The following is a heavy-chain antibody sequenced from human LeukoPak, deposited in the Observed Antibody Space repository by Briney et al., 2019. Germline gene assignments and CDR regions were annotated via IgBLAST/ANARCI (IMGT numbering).Heavy chain of an antibody. CDR3: ARLRWGYCSSTSCYAGYYYYMDV. CDR1: GGSFRGYY. V-gene: IGHV4-34*01. J-gene: IGHJ6*03. Sequence: SETLSLTCAVYGGSFRGYYWSWIRQPPGKGLEWIGEINHSGSTNYNPSLKSRVTISVDTSKNQFSLKLSSVTAADTAVYYCARLRWGYCSSTSCYAGYYYYMDVWGKGTTVTISS. D-gene: IGHD2-2*01. CDR2: INHSGST.